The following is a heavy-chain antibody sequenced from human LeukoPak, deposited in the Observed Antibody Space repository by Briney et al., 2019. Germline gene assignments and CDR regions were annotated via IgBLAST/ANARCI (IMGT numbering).Heavy chain of an antibody. CDR2: INPNNGGT. Sequence: ASVKVSCKASGYTFTGHYMHWVRQAPGQGLEWMGWINPNNGGTNYAQKFQGRVTMTRDTSISTAYMELSRLRSDDTAVYYCARDGAVAGSDAFDIWGQGTMVTVSS. D-gene: IGHD6-19*01. V-gene: IGHV1-2*02. CDR3: ARDGAVAGSDAFDI. J-gene: IGHJ3*02. CDR1: GYTFTGHY.